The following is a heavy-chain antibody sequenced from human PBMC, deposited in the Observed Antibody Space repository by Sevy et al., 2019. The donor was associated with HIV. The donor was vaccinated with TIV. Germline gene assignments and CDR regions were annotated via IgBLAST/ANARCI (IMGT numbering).Heavy chain of an antibody. CDR2: ISGSGGTT. Sequence: GGSLRLSCAASGFTFSSYAMSWVRQAPGKGLEWVSAISGSGGTTYYGDSVKGRFTISRDNSKNTLYLQMNSLRAADTAVYYCAKEGGGLELPRGWFDPWGQGTLVTVSS. V-gene: IGHV3-23*01. CDR1: GFTFSSYA. CDR3: AKEGGGLELPRGWFDP. D-gene: IGHD1-7*01. J-gene: IGHJ5*02.